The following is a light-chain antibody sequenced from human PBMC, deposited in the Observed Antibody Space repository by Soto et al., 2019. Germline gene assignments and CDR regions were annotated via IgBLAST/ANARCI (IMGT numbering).Light chain of an antibody. V-gene: IGKV3-15*01. CDR3: QQYNNWPPWT. CDR1: QSIGSD. CDR2: GAS. J-gene: IGKJ1*01. Sequence: ERVRTQSPSTLSVSPGERGTLSSRASQSIGSDIAWYQKKPGQAPRLLIYGASTRATGTPVRFSGSGSGTEFTLTINRLQSEDFGVYYCQQYNNWPPWTFGQGTKV.